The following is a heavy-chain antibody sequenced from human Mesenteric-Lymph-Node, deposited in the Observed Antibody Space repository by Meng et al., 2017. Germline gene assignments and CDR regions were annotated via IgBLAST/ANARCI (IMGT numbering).Heavy chain of an antibody. D-gene: IGHD1-26*01. CDR1: GSTFSSYA. Sequence: QVLVWRVGLERRRAGASVKFSCKVSGSTFSSYAMNWVRQAPGQGLEWMGWINTNTGNPTYAQGFTGRFVFSLDTSVSTAYLQISSLKAEDTAVYYCVLGPTTAAFDYWGQGTLVTVSS. CDR3: VLGPTTAAFDY. CDR2: INTNTGNP. V-gene: IGHV7-4-1*02. J-gene: IGHJ4*02.